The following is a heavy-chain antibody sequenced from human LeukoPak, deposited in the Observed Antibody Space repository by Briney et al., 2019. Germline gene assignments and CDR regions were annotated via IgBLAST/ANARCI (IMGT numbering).Heavy chain of an antibody. D-gene: IGHD2/OR15-2a*01. J-gene: IGHJ3*02. CDR3: AKTSMRAFDI. CDR1: GFTFSSNG. Sequence: GGSLILSCAASGFTFSSNGMNWVRQAPGKGLEWVSYISSGSSTIYYADSVKGRFTISRDNGKNSLYVQMNSLRDEDTAVYYCAKTSMRAFDIWGQGTMVTVSS. V-gene: IGHV3-48*02. CDR2: ISSGSSTI.